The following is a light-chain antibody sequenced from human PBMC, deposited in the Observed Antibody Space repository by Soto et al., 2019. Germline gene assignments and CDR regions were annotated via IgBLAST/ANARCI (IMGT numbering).Light chain of an antibody. CDR2: DAS. CDR3: QQYTSYPWT. Sequence: EVEMTQSPSTLSFSLGDRATISCRASQSVSSHFAWYQQKSGQAPRLIIYDASRRATGIPARFSGSGSGTDFTLTISRQPDEFATDYYQQYTSYPWTFGQGTRV. V-gene: IGKV3-11*01. CDR1: QSVSSH. J-gene: IGKJ1*01.